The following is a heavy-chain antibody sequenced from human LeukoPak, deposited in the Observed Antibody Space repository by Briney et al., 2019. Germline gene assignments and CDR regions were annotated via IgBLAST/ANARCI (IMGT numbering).Heavy chain of an antibody. CDR2: ISPSGRSV. V-gene: IGHV3-11*04. J-gene: IGHJ4*02. CDR3: TRDAGSDF. D-gene: IGHD3-10*01. Sequence: GGSLRLSCAASGFTVTSAYMNWVRQAPGKGLEWLTFISPSGRSVSYADSVKGRFTIARDNAKKSLYLQMDSLRGEDTAIYYCTRDAGSDFWGQGTLVTVSS. CDR1: GFTVTSAY.